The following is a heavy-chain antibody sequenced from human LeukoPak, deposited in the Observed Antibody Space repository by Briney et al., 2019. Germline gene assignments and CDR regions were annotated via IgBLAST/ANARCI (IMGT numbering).Heavy chain of an antibody. D-gene: IGHD5-18*01. CDR1: GFTLGDRA. Sequence: PGGSLRLSCTTSGFTLGDRAMSWVRQAPGKGLEWVGFIRSNAYRGTTEYAAPVKGRFTISRDDPKSVVYLQMNGLKSEDTAVYYCSRGPIQLWVHNGMDVWGQGTTVTVSS. CDR2: IRSNAYRGTT. CDR3: SRGPIQLWVHNGMDV. J-gene: IGHJ6*02. V-gene: IGHV3-49*04.